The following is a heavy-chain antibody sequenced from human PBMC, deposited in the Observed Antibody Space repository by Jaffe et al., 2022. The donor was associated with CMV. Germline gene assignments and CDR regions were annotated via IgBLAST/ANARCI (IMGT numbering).Heavy chain of an antibody. D-gene: IGHD6-6*01. CDR1: GFTFSNAW. CDR3: TTDPPRSDSSSAL. J-gene: IGHJ6*02. V-gene: IGHV3-15*01. Sequence: EVQLVESGGGLVKPGGSLRLSCAASGFTFSNAWMSWVRQAPGKGLEWVGRIKSKTDGGTTDYAAPVKGRFTISRDDSKNTLYLQMNSLKTEDTAVYYCTTDPPRSDSSSALWGQGTTVTVSS. CDR2: IKSKTDGGTT.